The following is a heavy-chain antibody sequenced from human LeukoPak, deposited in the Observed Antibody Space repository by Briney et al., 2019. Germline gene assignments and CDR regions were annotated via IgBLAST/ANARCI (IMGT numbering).Heavy chain of an antibody. D-gene: IGHD1-14*01. CDR3: ARRDHTGRSHAWFDP. CDR1: GGSVSTISHF. V-gene: IGHV4-39*01. CDR2: LSDTGTT. J-gene: IGHJ5*02. Sequence: SETLSLTCTVSGGSVSTISHFWDWVRQPPGKGLEWIVSLSDTGTTYYNPSLESRVTMSVDTSKNHFSLKLSSVTAADTAVYYCARRDHTGRSHAWFDPWGQGTLVTVSS.